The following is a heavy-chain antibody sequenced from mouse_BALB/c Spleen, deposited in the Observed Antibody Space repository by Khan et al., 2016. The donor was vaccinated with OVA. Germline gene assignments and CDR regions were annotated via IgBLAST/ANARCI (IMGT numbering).Heavy chain of an antibody. Sequence: VQLQQSGPGLVKPSQSLSLTCTVTGYSITSNYAWSWIRQFPGNKLEWMGYISYSGYTNYNPSLKSRISVTRDTSENQFFLQLNSVTTEDTATYDCARRDYHGYAVDYWGQGTSVTVSS. CDR3: ARRDYHGYAVDY. CDR1: GYSITSNYA. D-gene: IGHD2-4*01. V-gene: IGHV3-2*02. CDR2: ISYSGYT. J-gene: IGHJ4*01.